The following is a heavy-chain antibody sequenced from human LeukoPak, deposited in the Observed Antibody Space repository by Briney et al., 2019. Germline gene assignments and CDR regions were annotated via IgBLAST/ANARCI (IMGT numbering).Heavy chain of an antibody. Sequence: GGSLRLSCAASGFAFSSYAMHWVRQGPGKGLEWVALVSYDGGSKYYADSVKGRITNSRDNSKNTLHLQMDSLRTEDTAVYYCARVKGGIAAAGNYFDYWGQGTLVTVSS. CDR2: VSYDGGSK. CDR1: GFAFSSYA. J-gene: IGHJ4*02. CDR3: ARVKGGIAAAGNYFDY. V-gene: IGHV3-30-3*01. D-gene: IGHD6-13*01.